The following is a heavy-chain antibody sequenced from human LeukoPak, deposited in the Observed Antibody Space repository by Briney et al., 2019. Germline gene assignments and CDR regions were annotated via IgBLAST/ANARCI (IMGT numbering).Heavy chain of an antibody. J-gene: IGHJ4*02. D-gene: IGHD2-2*01. V-gene: IGHV3-48*01. CDR2: ISSSSSTI. Sequence: GGSLRLSCAASGFTFSSYSMNWVRQAPGKGLEWVSYISSSSSTIYYADSVKGRFTISRDNAKNSLYLQMNSLRAEDTAVYYCARDCSSTSCYYLFDYWGQGTLVTVSS. CDR3: ARDCSSTSCYYLFDY. CDR1: GFTFSSYS.